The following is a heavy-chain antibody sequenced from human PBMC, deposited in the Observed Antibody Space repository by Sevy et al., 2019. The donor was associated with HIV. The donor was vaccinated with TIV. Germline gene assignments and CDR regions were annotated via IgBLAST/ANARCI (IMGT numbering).Heavy chain of an antibody. D-gene: IGHD3-10*01. CDR1: GFIFSRYG. CDR2: IWYDGANK. V-gene: IGHV3-33*01. J-gene: IGHJ4*02. Sequence: GGSLRLSCAASGFIFSRYGMNWVRQAPGKGLEWVASIWYDGANKYCADSVKGRCIISRDNFKNTLYLQMATLRAEDTAVYYCARDFGSGRPPTPFYHWGQGIQVTVSS. CDR3: ARDFGSGRPPTPFYH.